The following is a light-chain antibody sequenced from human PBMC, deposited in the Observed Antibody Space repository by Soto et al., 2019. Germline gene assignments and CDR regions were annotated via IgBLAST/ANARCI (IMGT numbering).Light chain of an antibody. CDR3: MQDLQTPRT. CDR2: LGS. V-gene: IGKV2-28*01. Sequence: DIVMTQSPLSLPVTPGEPASISCRSSQSLLHSNGYNYLDWYLQKPGQSPQLLIYLGSNRASGVPDRFSGSGSGPEFTLKISRVEAEDVGVYYCMQDLQTPRTFGQGTKVEIK. J-gene: IGKJ1*01. CDR1: QSLLHSNGYNY.